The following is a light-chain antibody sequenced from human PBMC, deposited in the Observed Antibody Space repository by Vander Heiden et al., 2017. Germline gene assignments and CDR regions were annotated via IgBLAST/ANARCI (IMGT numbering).Light chain of an antibody. Sequence: DIVMTQSPDSLAVSLGERATINCKSSQSALYSSNNKYYLAWYQQRPGQSPKLLFCWASTRESGVPDRFSGSGSGTDFSLTISSLQAEDVAVYYCQQYRNTPYTFGQGTKLEI. V-gene: IGKV4-1*01. CDR3: QQYRNTPYT. CDR1: QSALYSSNNKYY. J-gene: IGKJ2*01. CDR2: WAS.